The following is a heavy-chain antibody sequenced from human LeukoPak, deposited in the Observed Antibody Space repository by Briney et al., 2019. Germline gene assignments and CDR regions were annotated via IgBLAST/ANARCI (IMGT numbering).Heavy chain of an antibody. J-gene: IGHJ3*02. CDR1: GGSFSGYY. D-gene: IGHD2-21*02. Sequence: SETLSLTCAVYGGSFSGYYWSWIRQPPVKGLEWIGEINHSGSTNYNPSLKSRITISIDTSKNQFSLKLSSVTAADTAVYYCARFRGDFTGSNDAFDIWGQGTMVTVSS. CDR3: ARFRGDFTGSNDAFDI. V-gene: IGHV4-34*01. CDR2: INHSGST.